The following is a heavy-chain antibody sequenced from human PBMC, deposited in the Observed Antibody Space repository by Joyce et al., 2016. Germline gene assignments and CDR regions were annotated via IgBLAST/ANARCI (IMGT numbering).Heavy chain of an antibody. D-gene: IGHD3-3*01. CDR3: ARGSGYYRWYFDF. Sequence: QVQLQESGPGLVKSSQTLSLTCTVSGASISGGYSWTWIRQHPGKGLEWIGYIYDSGSNYYNPSLQGRVTLSVDTSNNNFSLRLSSVTAADTAVYFCARGSGYYRWYFDFWGQGTRVAVSS. V-gene: IGHV4-31*03. CDR2: IYDSGSN. J-gene: IGHJ4*02. CDR1: GASISGGYS.